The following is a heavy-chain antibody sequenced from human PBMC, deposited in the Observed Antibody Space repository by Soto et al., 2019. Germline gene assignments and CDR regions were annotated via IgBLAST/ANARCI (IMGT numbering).Heavy chain of an antibody. J-gene: IGHJ6*02. CDR3: SRFSGSYYYGMDV. CDR1: GGSISSGDYY. D-gene: IGHD6-25*01. CDR2: IYHSGST. Sequence: PSETLSLTCTVSGGSISSGDYYWSWIRQPPGKGLEWIGEIYHSGSTNYNPSLKSRVTISVDKSKNQFSLKLSSVTAADTAVYYCSRFSGSYYYGMDVWGQGTTDTVSS. V-gene: IGHV4-39*07.